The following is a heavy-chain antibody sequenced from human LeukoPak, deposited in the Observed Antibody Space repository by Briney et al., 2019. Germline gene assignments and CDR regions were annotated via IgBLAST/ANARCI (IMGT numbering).Heavy chain of an antibody. CDR3: AKDSCSSTSCYWGDY. CDR2: IRYDGSNK. D-gene: IGHD2-2*01. V-gene: IGHV3-30*02. CDR1: GFTFSSYG. Sequence: GGSLRLSCAASGFTFSSYGMHWVRQAPGKGLEWVAFIRYDGSNKYYADSVKGRFTISRDNSKNTLYLQMNSLRAEDTAVYYCAKDSCSSTSCYWGDYWGQGTLVTVSS. J-gene: IGHJ4*02.